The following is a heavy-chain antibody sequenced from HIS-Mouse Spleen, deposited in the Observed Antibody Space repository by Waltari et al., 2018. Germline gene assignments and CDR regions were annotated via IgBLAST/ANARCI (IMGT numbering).Heavy chain of an antibody. V-gene: IGHV3-7*01. CDR1: GFTFSSYW. D-gene: IGHD7-27*01. Sequence: EVQLVESGGGLVQPGGSLRLSCAAYGFTFSSYWMSRVRQAPGKGLEWVANIKQDGSEKYYVDSVKGRFTISRDNAKNSLYLQMNSLRAEDTAVYYCARDGGTGDFDYWGQGTLVTVSS. CDR2: IKQDGSEK. CDR3: ARDGGTGDFDY. J-gene: IGHJ4*02.